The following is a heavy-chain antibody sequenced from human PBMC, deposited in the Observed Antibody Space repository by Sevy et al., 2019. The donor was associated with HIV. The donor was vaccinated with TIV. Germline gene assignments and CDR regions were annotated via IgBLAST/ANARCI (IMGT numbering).Heavy chain of an antibody. D-gene: IGHD3-3*01. Sequence: ASVEVSCKSTGYMFTDFYINWVRLAPGQGLEWVGWINPDNGDTDYGQKFQGRVTMTRDTFLSSAYMELSSLRSDDTAIYYCARNLAIFGVQNGLDVWGQGTSVTVSS. CDR2: INPDNGDT. CDR3: ARNLAIFGVQNGLDV. V-gene: IGHV1-2*02. J-gene: IGHJ6*02. CDR1: GYMFTDFY.